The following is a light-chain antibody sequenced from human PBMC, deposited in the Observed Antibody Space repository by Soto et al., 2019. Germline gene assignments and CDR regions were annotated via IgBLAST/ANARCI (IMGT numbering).Light chain of an antibody. CDR1: SSNIGAGYD. CDR2: GNS. Sequence: QSVLTQPPSVSGAPGQRVTISCTGSSSNIGAGYDVHWYQQLPGTAPKLLIYGNSNRPSGVPDRFSGSKSGTSASLAITGXXXEDEADYYCQSYDSSLSXYVVFGGGTKL. J-gene: IGLJ2*01. CDR3: QSYDSSLSXYVV. V-gene: IGLV1-40*01.